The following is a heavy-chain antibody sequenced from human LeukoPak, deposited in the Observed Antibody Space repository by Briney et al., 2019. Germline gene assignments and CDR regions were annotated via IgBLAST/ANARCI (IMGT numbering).Heavy chain of an antibody. CDR3: ARVTGCMIEDYFDY. Sequence: SETLSLTCAVYGGSFSGYYWSGIRQPPGKGLEWIGEINHSGSTNYNPSLKSRVTISVETSKNQFSLKLSSVTAADTAVYYCARVTGCMIEDYFDYWGQGTLVTVSS. CDR1: GGSFSGYY. D-gene: IGHD2-8*01. CDR2: INHSGST. V-gene: IGHV4-34*01. J-gene: IGHJ4*02.